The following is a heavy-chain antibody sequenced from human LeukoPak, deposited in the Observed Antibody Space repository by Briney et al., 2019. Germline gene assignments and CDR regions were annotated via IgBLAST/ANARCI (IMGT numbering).Heavy chain of an antibody. CDR3: ARPPTRAGSNYYDSSGYYYAGY. CDR2: IYSGGST. D-gene: IGHD3-22*01. V-gene: IGHV3-66*04. J-gene: IGHJ4*02. Sequence: GGSLRLSCAASGFTVSSNYMSWVRQAPGKGLEWVSVIYSGGSTYYADSVKGRFTISRDNSKNTLYLQMNSLRAEDTAVYYCARPPTRAGSNYYDSSGYYYAGYWGQGTLVTVSS. CDR1: GFTVSSNY.